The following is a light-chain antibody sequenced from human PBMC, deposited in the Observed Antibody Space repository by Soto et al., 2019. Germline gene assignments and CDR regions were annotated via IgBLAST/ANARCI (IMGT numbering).Light chain of an antibody. CDR2: EVS. V-gene: IGLV2-14*01. J-gene: IGLJ1*01. CDR3: TSYTTSSTFV. CDR1: TRDVGGYNY. Sequence: QSALTQPASVSGSPGQSITISCTGTTRDVGGYNYVSWFQHHPGKAPKLLIYEVSDRPSGVSSRFSGSKSGNTASLTISGLQAEDEADYYCTSYTTSSTFVFGTGTKVTVL.